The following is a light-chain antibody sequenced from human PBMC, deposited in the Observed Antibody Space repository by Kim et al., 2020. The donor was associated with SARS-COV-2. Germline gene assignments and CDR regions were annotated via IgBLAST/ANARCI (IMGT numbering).Light chain of an antibody. Sequence: SASVGDRVTITCRASQSISSYLNWYQQKPGKAPKVLIYATSSLQSGVPSRFSGSGSGTDFTLTITSLQFEDFATYYCQQSYITPYTFGPGTKLEI. CDR1: QSISSY. J-gene: IGKJ2*01. CDR3: QQSYITPYT. V-gene: IGKV1-39*01. CDR2: ATS.